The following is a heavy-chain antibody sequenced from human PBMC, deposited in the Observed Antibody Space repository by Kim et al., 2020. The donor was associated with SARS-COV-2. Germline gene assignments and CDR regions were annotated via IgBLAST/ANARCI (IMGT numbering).Heavy chain of an antibody. D-gene: IGHD3-10*01. V-gene: IGHV3-23*01. CDR3: AKVGRRVLWFGELSY. Sequence: DIVKGRFTISRDNSKNTLYLQMISLRAEDTAVYYCAKVGRRVLWFGELSYWGQGTLVTVSS. J-gene: IGHJ4*02.